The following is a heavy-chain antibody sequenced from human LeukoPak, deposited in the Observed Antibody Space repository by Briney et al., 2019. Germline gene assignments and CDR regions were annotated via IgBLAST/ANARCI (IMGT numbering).Heavy chain of an antibody. Sequence: SETLSLTCTVSGGSMSLYFWNWIRQSPGKGPEYIGYIYYNGNTNYNPSLQSRVTISVDTSKNQFSLKLSSVTAADAAVYYCARDPSSDGGYFDYWGQGILVTVSS. CDR3: ARDPSSDGGYFDY. CDR1: GGSMSLYF. CDR2: IYYNGNT. V-gene: IGHV4-59*01. D-gene: IGHD3-16*01. J-gene: IGHJ4*02.